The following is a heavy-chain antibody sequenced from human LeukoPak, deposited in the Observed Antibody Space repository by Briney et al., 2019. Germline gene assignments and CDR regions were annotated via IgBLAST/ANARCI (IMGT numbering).Heavy chain of an antibody. D-gene: IGHD1-14*01. CDR2: INHSGTT. CDR3: ARDYNNLMGY. J-gene: IGHJ4*02. V-gene: IGHV4-34*01. Sequence: SETLSLTCAVYGGSFSGYYWSWIRQPPGKGLEWIGEINHSGTTYYNPSLKSRVTISVDTSKDQFSLKLSSVTAADTAVYYCARDYNNLMGYWGQGTLVTVSS. CDR1: GGSFSGYY.